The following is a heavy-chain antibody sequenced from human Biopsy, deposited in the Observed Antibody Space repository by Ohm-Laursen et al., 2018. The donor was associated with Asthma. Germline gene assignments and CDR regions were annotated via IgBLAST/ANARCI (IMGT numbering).Heavy chain of an antibody. CDR1: GFTFSTYA. V-gene: IGHV3-30*18. CDR2: MSFDGRQT. J-gene: IGHJ3*02. Sequence: SLRLSCAASGFTFSTYAMHWVRQAPGKGLEWVAVMSFDGRQTYYVDSVKGRFTISRDNSKNTLYLQMNSLRAEDTAVYYCAKERYYDFWSGYPIWGQGTMVTASS. D-gene: IGHD3-3*01. CDR3: AKERYYDFWSGYPI.